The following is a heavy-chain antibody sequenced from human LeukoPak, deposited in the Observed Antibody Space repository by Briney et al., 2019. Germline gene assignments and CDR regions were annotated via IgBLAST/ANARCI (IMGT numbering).Heavy chain of an antibody. D-gene: IGHD3-22*01. CDR2: INWNGGST. CDR3: ARLGYYYDSSGYFDY. V-gene: IGHV3-20*04. Sequence: PGGSLRLSCAASGFTFDDYGMSWVRQAPGKGLEWVSGINWNGGSTGYADSVKGRFTISRDDAKNSLYLQMNGLRAEDTALYYCARLGYYYDSSGYFDYWGQGTLVTVSS. CDR1: GFTFDDYG. J-gene: IGHJ4*02.